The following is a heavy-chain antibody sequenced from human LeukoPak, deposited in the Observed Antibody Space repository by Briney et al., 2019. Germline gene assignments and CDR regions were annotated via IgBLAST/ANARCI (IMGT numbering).Heavy chain of an antibody. V-gene: IGHV3-21*01. CDR3: ARIFDSSGYPDDAFDI. CDR2: ISSSSLYI. J-gene: IGHJ3*02. D-gene: IGHD3-22*01. Sequence: GGSLRLSCAASGFTLSTYSLNWVRQAPGKGLEWVSSISSSSLYIYYADSVKGRFTISRDNAKNSLYLQMNSLRAEDTAVFYCARIFDSSGYPDDAFDIWGQGTMVTVSS. CDR1: GFTLSTYS.